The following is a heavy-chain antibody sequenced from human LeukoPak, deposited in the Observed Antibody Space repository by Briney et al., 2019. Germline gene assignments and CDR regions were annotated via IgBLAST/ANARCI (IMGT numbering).Heavy chain of an antibody. CDR2: ISISGDGT. V-gene: IGHV3-23*01. Sequence: GGSLRLSCAASGFTFSKHAMSWVRQAPGKGLEWVSAISISGDGTYYADSVKGRFTISRDNSKNTLYMQMKSLRAEDTAVYYCARRPTSLGYFDVWGRGTLVTVSS. J-gene: IGHJ2*01. CDR3: ARRPTSLGYFDV. CDR1: GFTFSKHA.